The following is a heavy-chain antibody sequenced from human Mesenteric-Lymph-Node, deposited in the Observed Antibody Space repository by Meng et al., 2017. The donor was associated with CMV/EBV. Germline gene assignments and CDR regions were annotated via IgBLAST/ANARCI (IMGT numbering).Heavy chain of an antibody. CDR3: ARDGKGIAAAGTPHWYFDL. CDR1: TFSSYA. D-gene: IGHD6-13*01. CDR2: IIPIFGTA. J-gene: IGHJ2*01. V-gene: IGHV1-69*01. Sequence: TFSSYAMSGVRQGPGQGLEWMEGIIPIFGTANYAQKFQGRVTITADESTSTAYMELSSLRSEDTAVYYCARDGKGIAAAGTPHWYFDLWGRGTLVTVSS.